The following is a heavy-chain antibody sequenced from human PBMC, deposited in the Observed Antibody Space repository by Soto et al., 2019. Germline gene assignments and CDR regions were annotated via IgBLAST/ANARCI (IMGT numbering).Heavy chain of an antibody. CDR3: AKVPLNSKIGLAY. CDR1: GFTFSNYA. D-gene: IGHD3-22*01. CDR2: ISGGGVNT. Sequence: GGSLRLSCAASGFTFSNYAMNWVRQAPGKGLEWVSTISGGGVNTYYADSVKGRFTISRDNSKNTLYLQMNSLRAEDTAVYYCAKVPLNSKIGLAYWGQGTLVTVSS. J-gene: IGHJ4*02. V-gene: IGHV3-23*01.